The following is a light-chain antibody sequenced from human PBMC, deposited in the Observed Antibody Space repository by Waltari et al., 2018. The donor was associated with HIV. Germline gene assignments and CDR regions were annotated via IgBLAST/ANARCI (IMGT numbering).Light chain of an antibody. CDR3: SSYTRSSTLGV. V-gene: IGLV2-14*03. Sequence: QSALTQPDSVSGSPGQSITTSCTGTSSYVGRYNHVSCYQQHPGTAPKLMIFGVSNRPSGVSNRFSGSKSGNTASLTISGLQAEDEADYYCSSYTRSSTLGVFGTGTKVTVL. CDR1: SSYVGRYNH. CDR2: GVS. J-gene: IGLJ1*01.